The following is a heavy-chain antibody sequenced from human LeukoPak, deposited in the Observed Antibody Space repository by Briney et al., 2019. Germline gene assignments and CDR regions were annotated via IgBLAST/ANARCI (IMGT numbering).Heavy chain of an antibody. CDR3: ARGTQGCRFDP. CDR2: IIPIFGTA. Sequence: SVKVSCKASGYTFTSYGISWVRQAPGQGLEWMGGIIPIFGTANYAQKFQGRVTITADESTSTAYMELSSLRSEDTAVYYCARGTQGCRFDPWGQGTLVTVSS. CDR1: GYTFTSYG. V-gene: IGHV1-69*13. J-gene: IGHJ5*02.